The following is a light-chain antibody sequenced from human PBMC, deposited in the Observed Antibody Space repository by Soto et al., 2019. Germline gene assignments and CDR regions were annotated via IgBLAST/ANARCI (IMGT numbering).Light chain of an antibody. CDR1: QSISSW. J-gene: IGKJ1*01. V-gene: IGKV1-5*01. CDR3: QQYNNWPPWT. Sequence: DSQMTQSPSTLSASVGDRVTITCRASQSISSWLAWYQQKPGKAPKLLIYDASSWDSGVPSRFSGSGSGTEFTLTISSLQSEDFAVYYCQQYNNWPPWTFGQGTKVDIK. CDR2: DAS.